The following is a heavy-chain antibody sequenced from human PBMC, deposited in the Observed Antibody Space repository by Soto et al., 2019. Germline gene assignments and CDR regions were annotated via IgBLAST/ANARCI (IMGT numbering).Heavy chain of an antibody. V-gene: IGHV5-51*01. J-gene: IGHJ6*02. D-gene: IGHD6-13*01. CDR2: IYPGDSDT. CDR3: ASGAAAASQGPYYYYGMDV. CDR1: GYSFTSYW. Sequence: GESLKISCKGSGYSFTSYWIGWVRQMPGKGLEWMGIIYPGDSDTRYSPSFQGQVTISADKSISTAYLQWSSLKASDTAMYYCASGAAAASQGPYYYYGMDVWGQGTTVTVSS.